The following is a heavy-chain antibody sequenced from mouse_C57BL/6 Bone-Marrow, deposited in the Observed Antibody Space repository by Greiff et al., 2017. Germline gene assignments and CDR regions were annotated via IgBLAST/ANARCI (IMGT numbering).Heavy chain of an antibody. CDR2: ISSGSSTI. Sequence: EVKLMASGGGLVKPGGSLKLSCAASGFTFSDYGMHWVRQAPEKGLEWVAYISSGSSTIYYADTVKGRFTISRDNAKNTLFLQMTSLRSEDTAMYYCARPDDYAWFAYWGQGTLVTVSA. V-gene: IGHV5-17*01. D-gene: IGHD2-4*01. CDR1: GFTFSDYG. J-gene: IGHJ3*01. CDR3: ARPDDYAWFAY.